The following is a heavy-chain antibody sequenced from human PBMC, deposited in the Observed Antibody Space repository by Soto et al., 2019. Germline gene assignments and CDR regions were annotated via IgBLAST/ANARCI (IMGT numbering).Heavy chain of an antibody. Sequence: QVQLQESGPGLVKPSGTLSLTCDVSGYSISSTYWWSWVRQSPLEGREWIGEIYPTTGRANYNPSLRSRVTISADSSKNHFSLNLRSVTAADTAVYYCARHVGVTGTRGFDYWGQGIPVSVSS. D-gene: IGHD1-1*01. J-gene: IGHJ4*02. CDR1: GYSISSTYW. CDR2: IYPTTGRA. V-gene: IGHV4-4*02. CDR3: ARHVGVTGTRGFDY.